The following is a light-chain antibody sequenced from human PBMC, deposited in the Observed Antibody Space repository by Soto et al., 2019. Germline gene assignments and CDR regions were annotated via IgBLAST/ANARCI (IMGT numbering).Light chain of an antibody. CDR3: CSYAGSSTFV. CDR2: EVS. Sequence: QSALTQPASVSGSPGQSITISCTGTSSDVGSYNLASWYQQHPGKAPKLMIYEVSKRPSGVSNRFSGSKSGNTASLTISGLQAEDEADYYCCSYAGSSTFVFGTGTKVTVL. J-gene: IGLJ1*01. V-gene: IGLV2-23*02. CDR1: SSDVGSYNL.